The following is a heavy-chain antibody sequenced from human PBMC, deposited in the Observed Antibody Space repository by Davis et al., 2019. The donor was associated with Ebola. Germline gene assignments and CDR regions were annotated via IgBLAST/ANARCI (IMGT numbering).Heavy chain of an antibody. D-gene: IGHD2-15*01. CDR3: ARAGYIVVVVAAMLESKGWFDP. J-gene: IGHJ5*02. CDR1: GYTFTSYG. CDR2: ISAYNGNT. Sequence: ASVKVSCKASGYTFTSYGISWVRQAPGQGLEWMGWISAYNGNTNYAQKLQGRVTMTTDTSTSTAYMELRSLRSDDTAVYYCARAGYIVVVVAAMLESKGWFDPWGQGTLVTVSS. V-gene: IGHV1-18*01.